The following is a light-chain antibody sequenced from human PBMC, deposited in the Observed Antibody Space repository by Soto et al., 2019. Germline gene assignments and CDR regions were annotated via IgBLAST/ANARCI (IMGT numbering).Light chain of an antibody. CDR2: DAS. V-gene: IGKV1-5*01. Sequence: IQMTQSPSTLSAVIGDRVTITCRASQSIDGWLAWYQQKPGKVPKLLIYDASSLESGVPARFSGSGSGTEFTLTISRLQPDDFATYYCQQYNGYLTWTFGQGTKVENK. CDR1: QSIDGW. J-gene: IGKJ1*01. CDR3: QQYNGYLTWT.